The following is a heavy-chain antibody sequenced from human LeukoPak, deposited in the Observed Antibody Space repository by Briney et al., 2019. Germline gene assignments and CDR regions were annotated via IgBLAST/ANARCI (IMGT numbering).Heavy chain of an antibody. CDR2: ITSSGEST. CDR1: GFTLAAYA. CDR3: AKALRPWFIDL. V-gene: IGHV3-23*01. J-gene: IGHJ2*01. Sequence: GGSRFLPGTALGFTLAAYALTWIGQAPGRGLEWVSSITSSGESTFYADSVKGRFTISRDNSNNTLHLQLNSQRAEDTAIYYCAKALRPWFIDLWGRGTLVTVSS.